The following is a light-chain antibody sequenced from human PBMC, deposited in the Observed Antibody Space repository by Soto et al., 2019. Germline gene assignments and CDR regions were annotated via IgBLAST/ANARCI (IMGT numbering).Light chain of an antibody. Sequence: EIVLTQSPGTLSLSPGERVTLSCRASQIITKNYLAWYQQKAGQAPRLLIFGASNRAAGIPDRVSGSGSGTDFSLTISKLEPEDFAVYYCEQYGSSPYTFGQGTKL. V-gene: IGKV3-20*01. CDR2: GAS. CDR1: QIITKNY. CDR3: EQYGSSPYT. J-gene: IGKJ2*01.